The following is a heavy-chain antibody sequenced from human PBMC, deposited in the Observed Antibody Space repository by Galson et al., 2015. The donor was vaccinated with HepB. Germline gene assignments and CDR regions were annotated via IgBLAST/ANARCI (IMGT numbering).Heavy chain of an antibody. CDR1: GFTFSNAW. J-gene: IGHJ4*02. Sequence: SLRLSCAASGFTFSNAWMSWVRQAPGKGLEWVGRIKSKTDGGTTDYAAPVKGRFTISRDDSKNTLYLQMNSLKTEDTAVYYCTTETFEYYYDSSGWGNDYWGQGTLVTVSS. V-gene: IGHV3-15*01. D-gene: IGHD3-22*01. CDR3: TTETFEYYYDSSGWGNDY. CDR2: IKSKTDGGTT.